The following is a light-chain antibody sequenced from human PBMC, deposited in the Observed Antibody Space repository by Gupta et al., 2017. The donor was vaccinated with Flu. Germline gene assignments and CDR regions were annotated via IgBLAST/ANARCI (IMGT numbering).Light chain of an antibody. CDR3: QQCDSLPLT. CDR1: HDINNY. CDR2: NAS. V-gene: IGKV1-33*01. J-gene: IGKJ4*01. Sequence: DIQMTQSASSLSASVGDRITITCQASHDINNYVNWYQQKPGKAPKVLIYNASNLETGVPSRFSGSGSGTDFTFAISSLQPEDIAAYYWQQCDSLPLTFGGGTNVESK.